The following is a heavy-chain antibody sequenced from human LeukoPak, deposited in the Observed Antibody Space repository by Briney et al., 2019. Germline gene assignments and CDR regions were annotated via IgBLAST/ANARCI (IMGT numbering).Heavy chain of an antibody. CDR1: GGSISSSSYY. CDR3: ARDKTSGSGYCDY. CDR2: IYYTGST. D-gene: IGHD3-22*01. V-gene: IGHV4-39*07. Sequence: PSETLSLTCTVSGGSISSSSYYWGWIRQPPGKGLEWIGSIYYTGSTYYNPSLKSRVTISIDTSENQFSLRLSSVTAADTAVYYCARDKTSGSGYCDYWGQGTLVTVSS. J-gene: IGHJ4*02.